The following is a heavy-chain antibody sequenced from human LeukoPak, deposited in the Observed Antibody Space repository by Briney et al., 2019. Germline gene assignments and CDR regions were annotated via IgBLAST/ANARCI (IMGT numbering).Heavy chain of an antibody. CDR1: GFPFSNYW. CDR2: IKPDGSEK. CDR3: ARGDFWSGDYTDAFDV. J-gene: IGHJ3*01. Sequence: RGESLKISCATSGFPFSNYWMSWVRQAPGKGLEWVANIKPDGSEKYYVDSVKGRFSISRDNVRNALYLQMNSLRVGDTALYYCARGDFWSGDYTDAFDVWGQGTMVTVSS. V-gene: IGHV3-7*04. D-gene: IGHD3-3*01.